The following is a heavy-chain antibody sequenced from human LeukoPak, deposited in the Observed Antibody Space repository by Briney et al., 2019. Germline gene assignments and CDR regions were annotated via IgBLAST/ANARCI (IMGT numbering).Heavy chain of an antibody. CDR2: INPNSGGT. J-gene: IGHJ3*02. D-gene: IGHD3-16*02. V-gene: IGHV1-2*02. CDR3: AKSYDYVWGSYRSGAFDI. CDR1: GYTFTGYY. Sequence: ASVKVSCKASGYTFTGYYMHWVRQAPGQGLEWMGWINPNSGGTNYAQKFQGRVTMTRDTSISTAYMELSRLRSDDTAVYYCAKSYDYVWGSYRSGAFDIWSQGTMVTVSS.